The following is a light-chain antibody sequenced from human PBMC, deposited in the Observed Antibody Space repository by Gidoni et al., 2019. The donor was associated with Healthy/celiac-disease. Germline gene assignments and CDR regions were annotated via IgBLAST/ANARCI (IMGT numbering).Light chain of an antibody. J-gene: IGKJ2*01. CDR3: QQYGSSPRT. CDR1: QSVSSSY. V-gene: IGKV3-20*01. Sequence: EIVLPQSPGTLSLSPGERATLSCRASQSVSSSYLAWYQQKPGQAPRLLIYGASSRATGIPDRFSGRGSGTDFTLTISRLEPEDFAVYYCQQYGSSPRTFGQXTKLEIK. CDR2: GAS.